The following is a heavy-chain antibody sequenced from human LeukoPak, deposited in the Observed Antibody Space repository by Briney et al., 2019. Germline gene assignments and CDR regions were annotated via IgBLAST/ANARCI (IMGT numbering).Heavy chain of an antibody. Sequence: GGSLRLSCAASGFAFSSYWMGWVRQAPGKGLEWVANIKPDGSEKFYVDSVKGRFTISRDNAKNSLYLQMNGLGVEDTAVYYCTGDGSGWSIYWGQGTLVTVSS. CDR2: IKPDGSEK. CDR1: GFAFSSYW. D-gene: IGHD6-19*01. V-gene: IGHV3-7*01. J-gene: IGHJ4*02. CDR3: TGDGSGWSIY.